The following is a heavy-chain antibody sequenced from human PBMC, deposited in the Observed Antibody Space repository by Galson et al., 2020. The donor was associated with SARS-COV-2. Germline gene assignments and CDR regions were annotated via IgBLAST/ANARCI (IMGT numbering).Heavy chain of an antibody. J-gene: IGHJ4*02. Sequence: GGSLRLSCAASGFTVSSNYMSWVRQAPGKGLEWVSVIYSGGSTYYADSVKGRFTISRDNSKNTLYLQMNSPRAEDTAVYYCARTYGDYYFDYWGQGTLVTVSS. CDR3: ARTYGDYYFDY. CDR2: IYSGGST. D-gene: IGHD4-17*01. CDR1: GFTVSSNY. V-gene: IGHV3-53*01.